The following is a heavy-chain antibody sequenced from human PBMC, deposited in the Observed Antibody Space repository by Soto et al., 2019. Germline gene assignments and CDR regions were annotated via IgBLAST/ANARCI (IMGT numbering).Heavy chain of an antibody. CDR3: AREYYYDSDYYYGMDV. J-gene: IGHJ6*02. V-gene: IGHV1-69*06. D-gene: IGHD3-22*01. CDR1: GGTFSSYA. CDR2: IIPIFGTA. Sequence: GASVKVSCKASGGTFSSYAISWVRQAPGQGLEWMGGIIPIFGTANYAQKFQGRVTITADKSTSTAYMELSSLRSEDTAVYYCAREYYYDSDYYYGMDVWGQGTTVTVSS.